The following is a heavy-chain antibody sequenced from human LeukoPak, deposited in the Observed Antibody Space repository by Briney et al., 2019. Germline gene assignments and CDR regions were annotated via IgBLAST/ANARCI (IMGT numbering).Heavy chain of an antibody. J-gene: IGHJ6*02. CDR3: ARRPYCSSTSCYARLARYYYYGMDV. Sequence: SETLSLTCAVYGGSFSGYYWSWIRQPPGKGLEWIGEINHSGSTNYNPSLKSRVTISVDTSKNQFSLKLSSVTAADTAVYYCARRPYCSSTSCYARLARYYYYGMDVWGQGTTVTVSS. CDR1: GGSFSGYY. V-gene: IGHV4-34*01. CDR2: INHSGST. D-gene: IGHD2-2*01.